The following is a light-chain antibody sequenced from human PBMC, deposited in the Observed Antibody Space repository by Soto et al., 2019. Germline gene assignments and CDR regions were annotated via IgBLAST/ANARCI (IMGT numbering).Light chain of an antibody. CDR2: DAS. Sequence: DIQMTQSPSTLSASVGDRVTISCRASQSISSWLAWYQQKPGKAPKLLIYDASNLESGVPSRFRGSGSGTEFTLTISSLQPDDFTTYYCQQYNSYSYTFGQGTKLEIK. V-gene: IGKV1-5*01. CDR3: QQYNSYSYT. CDR1: QSISSW. J-gene: IGKJ2*01.